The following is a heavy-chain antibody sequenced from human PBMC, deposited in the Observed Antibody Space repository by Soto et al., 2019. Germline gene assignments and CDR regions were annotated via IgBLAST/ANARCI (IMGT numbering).Heavy chain of an antibody. J-gene: IGHJ6*02. CDR3: VREDDGGDRDYYGLDV. CDR2: THYTGSV. Sequence: TPSPTCPVSGGSPNSEKFHWAWVPQAPRKGVGWIGYTHYTGSVRYNPSLQSRITMSVDTSKNLFSLNLSSVTAADTAVYFCVREDDGGDRDYYGLDVWGQGTMVTVSS. CDR1: GGSPNSEKFH. D-gene: IGHD2-21*02. V-gene: IGHV4-30-4*08.